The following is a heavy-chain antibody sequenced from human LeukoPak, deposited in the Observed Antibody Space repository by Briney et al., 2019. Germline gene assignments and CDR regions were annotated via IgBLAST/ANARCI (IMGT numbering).Heavy chain of an antibody. CDR2: IYSGGST. CDR1: GFTVSSNY. V-gene: IGHV3-53*01. Sequence: GGSLRLCCAASGFTVSSNYMSWVRQAPGKGLEWVSVIYSGGSTYYADSVKGRFTISRDNSKNTLYLQMNSLRAEDTAVYYCARTLRGAFDIWGQGKMVTVSS. J-gene: IGHJ3*02. CDR3: ARTLRGAFDI.